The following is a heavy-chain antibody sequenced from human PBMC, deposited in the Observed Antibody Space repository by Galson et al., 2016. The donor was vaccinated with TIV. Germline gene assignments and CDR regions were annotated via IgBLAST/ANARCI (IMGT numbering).Heavy chain of an antibody. Sequence: SVKVSCMASGYIFINYYIHWVRQAPGQGPEWLGWFNPDSGATQYAQKFQGRVTMTRDTSISTAYMELRRLISDDTAVYYCARVNWARAFDYWGQGTQVTVSS. CDR3: ARVNWARAFDY. J-gene: IGHJ4*02. CDR2: FNPDSGAT. V-gene: IGHV1-2*02. D-gene: IGHD7-27*01. CDR1: GYIFINYY.